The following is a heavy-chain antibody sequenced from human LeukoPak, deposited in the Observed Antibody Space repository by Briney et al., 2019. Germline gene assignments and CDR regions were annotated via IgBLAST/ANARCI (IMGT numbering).Heavy chain of an antibody. D-gene: IGHD3-9*01. CDR2: IYTSGST. Sequence: PSETLSLTCTVSGGSISSGSYYWSWIRQPAGKGLEWIGRIYTSGSTNYNPSLKSRVTISVDTSKNQFSLKLSSVTAADTAVYYCAREIPGLRYFDWFDYWGQGTLVTVSS. J-gene: IGHJ5*01. V-gene: IGHV4-61*02. CDR3: AREIPGLRYFDWFDY. CDR1: GGSISSGSYY.